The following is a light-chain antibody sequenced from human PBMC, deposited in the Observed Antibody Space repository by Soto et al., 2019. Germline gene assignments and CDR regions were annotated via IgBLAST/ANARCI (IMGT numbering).Light chain of an antibody. J-gene: IGKJ5*01. V-gene: IGKV3-15*01. CDR3: QQYNNWASIT. Sequence: EIVLTQSPGTLSLSPGERATLSCRASQSVSSYLAWYQQKPGQAPRLLIYDASTRATGIPARFSGSGSGTEFTLTISSLQSEDFAVYYCQQYNNWASITFGQGTRLEI. CDR2: DAS. CDR1: QSVSSY.